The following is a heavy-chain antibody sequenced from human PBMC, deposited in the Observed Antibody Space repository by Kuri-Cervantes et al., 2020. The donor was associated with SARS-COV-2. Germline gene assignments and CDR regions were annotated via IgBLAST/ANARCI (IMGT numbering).Heavy chain of an antibody. CDR1: GFTFSSYA. CDR2: ISYDGSNK. D-gene: IGHD6-13*01. Sequence: LSLTCAASGFTFSSYAMHWVRQAPGKGLEWVAVISYDGSNKYYADSVKGRFTISRDNSKNTLYLQMNSLRAEDTAVYYCARAVGRIAAAGRGYYYYMDVWGKGTTVTVSS. V-gene: IGHV3-30*04. CDR3: ARAVGRIAAAGRGYYYYMDV. J-gene: IGHJ6*03.